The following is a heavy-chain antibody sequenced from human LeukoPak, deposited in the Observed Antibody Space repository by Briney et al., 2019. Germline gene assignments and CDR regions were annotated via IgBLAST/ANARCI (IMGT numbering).Heavy chain of an antibody. CDR3: ARLTGDRNY. Sequence: KPSETLSLTCTVSGGSISGTNWWSWVRQPPGKGLEWIGEIHHSGSTNYNPSLKSRVTISVDKSKNQFSLKLSSVTAADTAVYYCARLTGDRNYWGQGTLVTVSS. CDR2: IHHSGST. J-gene: IGHJ4*02. CDR1: GGSISGTNW. D-gene: IGHD7-27*01. V-gene: IGHV4-4*02.